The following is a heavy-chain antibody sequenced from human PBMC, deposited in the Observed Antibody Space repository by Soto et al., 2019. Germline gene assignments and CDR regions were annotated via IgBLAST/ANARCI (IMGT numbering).Heavy chain of an antibody. D-gene: IGHD2-21*01. CDR1: GFTFSSYD. Sequence: GGSLRLSCAASGFTFSSYDMHWVRQATGKGLEWVSAIGTAGDTYYPGSVKGRFTISRENAKNSLYLQMNSLRAGDTAVYYCARGRIIYCGGDCYSDAFDIWGQGTMVTVSS. CDR2: IGTAGDT. CDR3: ARGRIIYCGGDCYSDAFDI. J-gene: IGHJ3*02. V-gene: IGHV3-13*01.